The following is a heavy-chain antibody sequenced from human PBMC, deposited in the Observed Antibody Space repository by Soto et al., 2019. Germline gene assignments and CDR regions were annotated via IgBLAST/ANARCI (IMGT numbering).Heavy chain of an antibody. CDR1: GFSLTSPGMW. CDR2: IERDDDDK. Sequence: SGPMLVNPTVTVTLTCTFSGFSLTSPGMWVSLIRQPPGKALQRLALIERDDDDKYYSTSLKTRLTISKDTRKNQVVLTIANMDAGDRETCYGARSIRGPRLFNGMEVWGQRTTVNVSS. J-gene: IGHJ6*02. V-gene: IGHV2-70*13. D-gene: IGHD1-20*01. CDR3: ARSIRGPRLFNGMEV.